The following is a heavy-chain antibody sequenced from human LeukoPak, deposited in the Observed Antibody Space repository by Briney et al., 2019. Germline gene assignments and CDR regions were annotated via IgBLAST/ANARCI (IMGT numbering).Heavy chain of an antibody. CDR2: INPNSGGT. J-gene: IGHJ4*02. Sequence: GASVKVSCKASGYTFTGYYMHWVRQAPGQGPEWMGWINPNSGGTNYAQKFQGWVTMTRDTSISTAYMELSRLRPDDTAVYYCARSYSSSSFSDYWGQGTLVTVSS. V-gene: IGHV1-2*04. CDR1: GYTFTGYY. CDR3: ARSYSSSSFSDY. D-gene: IGHD6-6*01.